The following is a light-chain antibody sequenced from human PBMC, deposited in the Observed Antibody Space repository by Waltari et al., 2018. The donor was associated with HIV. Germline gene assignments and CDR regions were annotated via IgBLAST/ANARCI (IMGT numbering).Light chain of an antibody. CDR3: QQSYSTPRT. Sequence: DIQMTQSPSSLSASVGDRVTITCRSSQSISSYLNWYQQKPGNATKLLIYAASSLQSGVPSRFSGSGSGTDFTITISSLQPEDFATYYCQQSYSTPRTFGQGTKVEIK. V-gene: IGKV1-39*01. CDR2: AAS. CDR1: QSISSY. J-gene: IGKJ1*01.